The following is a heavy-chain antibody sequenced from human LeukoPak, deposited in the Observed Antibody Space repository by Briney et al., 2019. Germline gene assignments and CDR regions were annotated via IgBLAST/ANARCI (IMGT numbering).Heavy chain of an antibody. CDR1: GGSINGYY. Sequence: SETLSLTCTVSGGSINGYYWSWIRQPAGKGLEWIGRIYNSESINYNPSLKSRVTMSIDTSKNQFSLKLNSVTAADTAVYYCARDRSSSYTRDWFEPWGQGALVNVSS. D-gene: IGHD6-13*01. CDR3: ARDRSSSYTRDWFEP. V-gene: IGHV4-4*07. CDR2: IYNSESI. J-gene: IGHJ5*02.